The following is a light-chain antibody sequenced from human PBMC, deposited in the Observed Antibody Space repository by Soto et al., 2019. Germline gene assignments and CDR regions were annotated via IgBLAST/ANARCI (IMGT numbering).Light chain of an antibody. CDR2: AAS. CDR1: QGIAHY. Sequence: DIQITHSPSSLSASVVYRATITCRASQGIAHYLAWYQQKPGKVPKLLIYAASTVQSGVPSRFSGSGSGTDFTLTISSLQPEDVATYFCQKYNRAPLSFGGGTKVDIK. CDR3: QKYNRAPLS. V-gene: IGKV1-27*01. J-gene: IGKJ4*01.